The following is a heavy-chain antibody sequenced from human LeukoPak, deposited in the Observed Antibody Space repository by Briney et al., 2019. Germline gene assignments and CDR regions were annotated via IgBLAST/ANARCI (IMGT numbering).Heavy chain of an antibody. CDR1: GGSFSGYY. CDR2: INHSGST. V-gene: IGHV4-34*01. CDR3: ARVAYHYGSGTYYFDY. Sequence: PSETLSLTCAVYGGSFSGYYWSWIRQPPGKGLEWIGEINHSGSTNYNPSLKSRVTISVDTSKNQFSLKLSSVTAADTAVYYCARVAYHYGSGTYYFDYWGQGTLVTVPS. D-gene: IGHD3-10*01. J-gene: IGHJ4*02.